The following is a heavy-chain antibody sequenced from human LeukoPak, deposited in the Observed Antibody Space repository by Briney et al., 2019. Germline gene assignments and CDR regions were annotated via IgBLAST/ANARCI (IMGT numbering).Heavy chain of an antibody. J-gene: IGHJ5*02. CDR3: AREFSTNWFDP. Sequence: SETLSLTCTVSGGSISSYYWSWIRQPAGKGLEWIGRIYASGSTNYNPSLKSRVTMSVDTSKNQLSLKVSSVTAADTAVYYCAREFSTNWFDPWSQGTLVTVSS. CDR2: IYASGST. V-gene: IGHV4-4*07. CDR1: GGSISSYY.